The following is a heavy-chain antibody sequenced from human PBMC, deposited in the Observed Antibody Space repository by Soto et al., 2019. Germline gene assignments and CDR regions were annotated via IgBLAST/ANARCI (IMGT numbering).Heavy chain of an antibody. CDR2: IYWDDDK. CDR3: AHRRPYSNSPEYFFDY. CDR1: GFSLSTSGVD. J-gene: IGHJ4*02. V-gene: IGHV2-5*02. D-gene: IGHD6-6*01. Sequence: QITLKESGPTLVKPTQTLTLTCTFSGFSLSTSGVDVGWIRQPPGKALEWLALIYWDDDKRYKPSLKSKLTITNGTSRKQVVLTMTNMDPLDTATYYCAHRRPYSNSPEYFFDYWGQGTLVTVSS.